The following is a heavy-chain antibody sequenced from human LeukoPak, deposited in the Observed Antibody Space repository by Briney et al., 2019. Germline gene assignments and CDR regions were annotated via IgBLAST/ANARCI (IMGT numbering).Heavy chain of an antibody. D-gene: IGHD6-19*01. CDR2: IFDSGST. CDR1: GGSISSGGYY. CDR3: ARHRSGSSWFAP. V-gene: IGHV4-61*08. J-gene: IGHJ5*02. Sequence: SETLSLTCTVSGGSISSGGYYWSWIRQPPGKGLEWIGYIFDSGSTNYNPSLKSRVTISLDTSKSQFSLRLNSVTAADTAVYYCARHRSGSSWFAPWGQGTLVTVSS.